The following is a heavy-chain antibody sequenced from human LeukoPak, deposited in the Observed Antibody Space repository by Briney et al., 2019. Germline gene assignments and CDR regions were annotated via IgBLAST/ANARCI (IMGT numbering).Heavy chain of an antibody. J-gene: IGHJ4*02. CDR1: GFTFSSYA. CDR2: ISYDGSNK. V-gene: IGHV3-30-3*01. Sequence: PGGSLRLSCAASGFTFSSYAMHWVRQAPGKGLEWVAVISYDGSNKYYADSVKGRFTISRDNSKNTLYLQMNSLRAEDTAVYYCAKALYYYDSSGYRPYYFDYWGQGTLVTVSS. D-gene: IGHD3-22*01. CDR3: AKALYYYDSSGYRPYYFDY.